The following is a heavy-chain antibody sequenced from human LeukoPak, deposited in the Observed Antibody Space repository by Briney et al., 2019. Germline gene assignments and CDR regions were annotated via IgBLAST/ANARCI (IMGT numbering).Heavy chain of an antibody. Sequence: GGSLRLSCEASGFTFSSYSMNWVRQAPGKGLEWVSCISSSGNYIYYADSVKGRFTISRDNAKNSLYLQMNSLRAEDTAVYYCAREETPYYWGQGTLVTVSS. V-gene: IGHV3-21*01. CDR3: AREETPYY. CDR2: ISSSGNYI. J-gene: IGHJ4*02. CDR1: GFTFSSYS.